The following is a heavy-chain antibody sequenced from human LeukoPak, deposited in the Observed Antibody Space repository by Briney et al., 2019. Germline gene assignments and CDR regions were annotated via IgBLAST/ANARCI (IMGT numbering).Heavy chain of an antibody. V-gene: IGHV3-30*18. CDR2: ISYDGGNK. CDR1: GFTFSRYG. J-gene: IGHJ4*02. D-gene: IGHD4-17*01. Sequence: PGRSLRLSCAASGFTFSRYGMHWVRQAPGKGLEWVAVISYDGGNKYYADSVKGRFTISRDTSKNTLYLQMNSLRAEDTAVYYCAKDREDFGDYGSCFDNWGQGTLVTVSS. CDR3: AKDREDFGDYGSCFDN.